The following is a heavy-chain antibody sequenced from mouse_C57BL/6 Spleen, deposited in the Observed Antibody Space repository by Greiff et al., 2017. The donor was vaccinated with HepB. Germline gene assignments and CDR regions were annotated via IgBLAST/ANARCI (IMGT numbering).Heavy chain of an antibody. J-gene: IGHJ4*01. CDR3: ARSGYDAMDY. V-gene: IGHV1-69*01. Sequence: VQLQQSGAELVMPGASVKLSCKASGYTFTSYWMHWVKQRPGQGLEWIGEIDPSDSYTNYNQKFKGKSTLTVDKSSSTAYMQLSSLTSEDSAVYYCARSGYDAMDYWGQGTSVTVSS. CDR1: GYTFTSYW. CDR2: IDPSDSYT. D-gene: IGHD2-2*01.